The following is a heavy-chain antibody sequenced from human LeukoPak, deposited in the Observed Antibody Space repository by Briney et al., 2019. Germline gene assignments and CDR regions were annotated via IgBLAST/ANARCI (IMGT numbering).Heavy chain of an antibody. D-gene: IGHD6-6*01. CDR1: GFAFSSYS. CDR3: AMRFSSSYYYYYMDV. Sequence: GGSLRLSCAASGFAFSSYSMNWVRQAPGKGLEWVSYISSSSSTIYYADSVKGRFTISRDNAKNSLYLQMNSLRAEDTAVYYCAMRFSSSYYYYYMDVWGKGTTVTVSS. V-gene: IGHV3-48*01. CDR2: ISSSSSTI. J-gene: IGHJ6*03.